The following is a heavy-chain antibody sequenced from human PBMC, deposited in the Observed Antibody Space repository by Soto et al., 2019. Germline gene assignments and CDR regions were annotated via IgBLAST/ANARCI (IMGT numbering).Heavy chain of an antibody. J-gene: IGHJ4*02. CDR3: ATTAEVDGYPYTFDY. CDR1: GYTLTELS. CDR2: FDPEDGET. V-gene: IGHV1-24*01. D-gene: IGHD5-12*01. Sequence: KVSCKVSGYTLTELSMHWVRQAPGKGLEWMGGFDPEDGETIYAQKFQGRVTMTEDTSTDTAYMELSSLRSEDTAVYYCATTAEVDGYPYTFDYWGQGTLVTVSS.